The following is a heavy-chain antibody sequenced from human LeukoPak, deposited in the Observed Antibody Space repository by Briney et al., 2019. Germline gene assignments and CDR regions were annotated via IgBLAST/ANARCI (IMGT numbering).Heavy chain of an antibody. CDR1: GGSISSYY. D-gene: IGHD6-19*01. CDR2: IYYSGST. V-gene: IGHV4-59*05. J-gene: IGHJ4*02. CDR3: ASLGIAVAGKDY. Sequence: PSETLSLTCTVSGGSISSYYWSWIRQPPGKGLEWIGSIYYSGSTYYNPSLKSRVTISVDTSKNQFSLKLSSVTAADTAVYYCASLGIAVAGKDYWGQGTLVTVSS.